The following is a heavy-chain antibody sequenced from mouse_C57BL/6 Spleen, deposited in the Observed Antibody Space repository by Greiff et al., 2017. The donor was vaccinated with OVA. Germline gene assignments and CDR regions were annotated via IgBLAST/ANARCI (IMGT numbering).Heavy chain of an antibody. D-gene: IGHD3-3*01. CDR1: GFTFSDYG. CDR3: ARGAGKDWYFDV. Sequence: EVQLVESGGGLVQPGGSLKLSCAASGFTFSDYGMAWVRQDPRKGPEWVAFISNLAYSIYYADTVTGRFTISRENAKNTLYLEMSSLRSEDTAMYYCARGAGKDWYFDVWGTGTTVTVSS. V-gene: IGHV5-15*01. J-gene: IGHJ1*03. CDR2: ISNLAYSI.